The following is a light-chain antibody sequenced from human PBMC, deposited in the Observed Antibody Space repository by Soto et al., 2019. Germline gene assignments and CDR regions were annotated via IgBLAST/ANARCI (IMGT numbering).Light chain of an antibody. V-gene: IGKV1-39*01. Sequence: DIQMTQSPSSLSASVGDRVTITCRASQSISSCLNWYQQKPGKAPKLLIYAAYSLQSGVPSRFSGTGSGTDFTLTIRNLQPGDFATYYCKQSYSTPITFGQGTRLEIK. J-gene: IGKJ5*01. CDR3: KQSYSTPIT. CDR1: QSISSC. CDR2: AAY.